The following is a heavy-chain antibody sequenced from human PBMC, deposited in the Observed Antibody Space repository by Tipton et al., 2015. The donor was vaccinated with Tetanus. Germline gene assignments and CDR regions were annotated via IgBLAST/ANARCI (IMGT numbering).Heavy chain of an antibody. CDR2: IYYRGET. CDR1: GGSISGYY. J-gene: IGHJ4*02. Sequence: TLSLTCTVSGGSISGYYWTWMRQPPGKGLEWLGYIYYRGETNYNPSVSSRLTISLDTTKNQGPLRLTSVTAADTAVYFCARIRYYPDSSAFLSDYWGRGIRVTVSS. D-gene: IGHD3-22*01. V-gene: IGHV4-59*01. CDR3: ARIRYYPDSSAFLSDY.